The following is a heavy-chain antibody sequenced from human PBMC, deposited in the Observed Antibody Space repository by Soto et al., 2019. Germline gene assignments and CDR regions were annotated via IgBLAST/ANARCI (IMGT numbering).Heavy chain of an antibody. D-gene: IGHD3-22*01. V-gene: IGHV3-48*01. CDR1: GFTFSSYS. J-gene: IGHJ6*02. CDR2: ISSSSTTI. Sequence: GGSLRLSCTASGFTFSSYSMNWVRLAPGKGLEWVSYISSSSTTIYNADSVKGRFTISRDNAKNSLYLQMSSLRAEDTAVYYCAKVYDSSGYYYGTPYYHYNMDVWGQGTTVTV. CDR3: AKVYDSSGYYYGTPYYHYNMDV.